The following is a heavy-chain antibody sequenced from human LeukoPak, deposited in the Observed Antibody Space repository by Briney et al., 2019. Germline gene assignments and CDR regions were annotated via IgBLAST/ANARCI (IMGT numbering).Heavy chain of an antibody. CDR3: AKRGETSSRDYGMDV. D-gene: IGHD3-10*01. V-gene: IGHV5-51*01. J-gene: IGHJ6*02. CDR2: IYPDDSDA. CDR1: GYSFSSYW. Sequence: GESLKISCKGSGYSFSSYWIGWVRQMPGKGLECMAIIYPDDSDARYSPSFQGQVTISVDKSISTAFLQWSSLKASDSAIYYCAKRGETSSRDYGMDVWGQGTTVTVSS.